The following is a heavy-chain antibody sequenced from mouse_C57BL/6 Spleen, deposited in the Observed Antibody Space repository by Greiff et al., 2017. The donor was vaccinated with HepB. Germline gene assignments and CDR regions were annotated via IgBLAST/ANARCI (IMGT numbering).Heavy chain of an antibody. V-gene: IGHV1-22*01. CDR1: GYTFTDYN. CDR2: INPNNGGT. D-gene: IGHD2-12*01. CDR3: AVTTGYYYAMDY. J-gene: IGHJ4*01. Sequence: VQLKESGPELVKPGASVKMSCKASGYTFTDYNMHWVKQSHGKSLEWIGYINPNNGGTSYNQKFKGKATLTVNKSSSTAYMELRSLTSEDSAVYYCAVTTGYYYAMDYWGQGTSVTVSS.